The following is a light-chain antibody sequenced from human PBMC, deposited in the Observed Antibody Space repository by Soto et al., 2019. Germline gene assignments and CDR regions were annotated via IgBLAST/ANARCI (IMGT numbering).Light chain of an antibody. CDR2: QAS. Sequence: DIQMTQSPSTLSASVGDRVAITCRASQSVRGWLAWYQQKPGKVPKLLIYQASTLEDGVPSRFSGSGSGTEFTLTISRLQPDDSATYYCQHYNDYSYTFGPGTKVEIK. J-gene: IGKJ2*01. V-gene: IGKV1-5*03. CDR3: QHYNDYSYT. CDR1: QSVRGW.